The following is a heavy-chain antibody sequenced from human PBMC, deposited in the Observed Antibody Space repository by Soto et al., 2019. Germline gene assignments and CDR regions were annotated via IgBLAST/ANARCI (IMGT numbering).Heavy chain of an antibody. D-gene: IGHD3-10*01. Sequence: SGPTLVNPTQTLTLTCTFSGFSLSTSGMCVSWIRQPPGKALEWLALIDWDDDKYYSTSLKTRLTISKDTSKNQVVLTMTNMDPVDTATYYCARIPYYYGSGRRWDGYYYGMDVWGQGTTVTVSS. CDR3: ARIPYYYGSGRRWDGYYYGMDV. V-gene: IGHV2-70*01. CDR2: IDWDDDK. CDR1: GFSLSTSGMC. J-gene: IGHJ6*02.